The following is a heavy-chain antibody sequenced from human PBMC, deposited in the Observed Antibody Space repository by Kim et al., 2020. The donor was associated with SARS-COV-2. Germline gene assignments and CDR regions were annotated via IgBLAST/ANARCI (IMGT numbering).Heavy chain of an antibody. CDR2: FYGAGYS. J-gene: IGHJ3*02. Sequence: SETLSLTCTVSGGSTSGYYWSWIRQPPGKGLEWIADFYGAGYSDSYPSLMNRVTISVVTSKKHLPLKLTSATAADTAVYYCARHAKELATTRALDGLDI. V-gene: IGHV4-59*08. CDR3: ARHAKELATTRALDGLDI. D-gene: IGHD5-12*01. CDR1: GGSTSGYY.